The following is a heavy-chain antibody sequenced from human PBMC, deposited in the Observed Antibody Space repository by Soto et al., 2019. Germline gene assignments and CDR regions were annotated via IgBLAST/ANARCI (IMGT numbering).Heavy chain of an antibody. CDR1: GGTFSSYA. CDR3: ARDRQYSSSYYYYGMDV. J-gene: IGHJ6*02. CDR2: IIPIFGTA. Sequence: QVQLVQSGAEVKKPGSSVKVSCKASGGTFSSYAISWVLQAPGQGLEWMGGIIPIFGTANYAQKFQGRVTITADESTSTAYMELSSLRSEDTAVYYCARDRQYSSSYYYYGMDVWGQGTTVTVSS. V-gene: IGHV1-69*01. D-gene: IGHD6-6*01.